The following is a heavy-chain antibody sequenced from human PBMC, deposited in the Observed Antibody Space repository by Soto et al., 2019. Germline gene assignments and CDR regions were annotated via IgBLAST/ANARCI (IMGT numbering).Heavy chain of an antibody. J-gene: IGHJ3*02. D-gene: IGHD2-21*02. CDR1: GFTFTSSA. CDR2: IVVGSGNT. V-gene: IGHV1-58*01. Sequence: SVKVSFKASGFTFTSSAVQWLRQARGQRLEWIGWIVVGSGNTNYAQKFQERVTITRDMSTSTAYMELSSLRSEDTAVYYCAAEQKTALDAFDIWGQGTMVTVSS. CDR3: AAEQKTALDAFDI.